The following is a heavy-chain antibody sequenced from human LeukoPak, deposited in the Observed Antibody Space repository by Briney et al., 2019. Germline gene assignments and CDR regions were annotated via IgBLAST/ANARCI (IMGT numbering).Heavy chain of an antibody. V-gene: IGHV3-7*03. J-gene: IGHJ1*01. CDR1: GLTFSNYG. D-gene: IGHD1/OR15-1a*01. CDR2: IREDGSEK. CDR3: ARGNNYYGL. Sequence: GGSLRLSCAASGLTFSNYGMTWVRQAPGKGLEWVANIREDGSEKYYVDSVRGRFTISRDNAKNSLLLQMNSLRAEDTAVYYCARGNNYYGLWGQGTLVTASS.